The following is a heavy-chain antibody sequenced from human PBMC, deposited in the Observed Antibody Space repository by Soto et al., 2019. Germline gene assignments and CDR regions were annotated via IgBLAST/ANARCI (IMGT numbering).Heavy chain of an antibody. CDR2: IKQDGSEK. V-gene: IGHV3-7*05. J-gene: IGHJ4*02. CDR3: ARERITIFGVDHFDC. CDR1: GFTFSSYW. Sequence: EVQLVESGGGLVQPGGSLRLSCAASGFTFSSYWMSWVRQAPGKGLEWVANIKQDGSEKYYVDSVKGRFTISRDNAKNSLYLQMNSLRAEDTAVYYCARERITIFGVDHFDCWGQGTLVTVSS. D-gene: IGHD3-3*01.